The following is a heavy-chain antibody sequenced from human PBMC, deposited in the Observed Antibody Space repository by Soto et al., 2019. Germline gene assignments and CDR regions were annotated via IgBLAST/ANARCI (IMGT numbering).Heavy chain of an antibody. Sequence: SETLSLTCTVSGGSISSSSYYWGWIRQPPGKGLEWIGSIYYSGSTYYNPSLKSRVTISVDTSKNQFSVKLSSVTAADTAVYYCASTYDFWSGYYPQKDFDYWGQGTLVTVSS. CDR1: GGSISSSSYY. CDR2: IYYSGST. V-gene: IGHV4-39*01. CDR3: ASTYDFWSGYYPQKDFDY. D-gene: IGHD3-3*01. J-gene: IGHJ4*02.